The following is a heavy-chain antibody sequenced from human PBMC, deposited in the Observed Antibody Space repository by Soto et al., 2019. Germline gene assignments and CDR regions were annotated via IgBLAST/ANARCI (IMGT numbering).Heavy chain of an antibody. V-gene: IGHV3-53*01. D-gene: IGHD5-12*01. CDR1: GFTVSSNY. J-gene: IGHJ5*02. CDR2: IYSGGST. Sequence: VGSLRLSCAASGFTVSSNYMSWVRQAPGKGLEWVSVIYSGGSTYYADSVKGRFTISRDNSKNTLYLQMNSLRAEDTAVYYCAVVATDTGWFDPWGQGTLVTVSS. CDR3: AVVATDTGWFDP.